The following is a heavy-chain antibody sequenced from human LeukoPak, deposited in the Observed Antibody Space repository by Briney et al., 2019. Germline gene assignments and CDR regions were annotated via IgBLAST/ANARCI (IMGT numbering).Heavy chain of an antibody. J-gene: IGHJ6*02. CDR1: GYTFTSYG. Sequence: ASVKVSCKASGYTFTSYGISWVRQAPGQGLEWMGWISAYNGNTNYAQKLQGRVTITTDTSTSTAYMELRSLRSDDTAVYYCARAITVSRYYYYYGMDVWGQGTTVTVSS. V-gene: IGHV1-18*01. CDR2: ISAYNGNT. D-gene: IGHD3-10*01. CDR3: ARAITVSRYYYYYGMDV.